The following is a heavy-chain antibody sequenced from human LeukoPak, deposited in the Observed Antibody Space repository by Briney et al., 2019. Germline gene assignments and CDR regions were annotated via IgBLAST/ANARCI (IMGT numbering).Heavy chain of an antibody. CDR1: GGSISSGGYY. CDR3: ARALGATRVRGVIGKLNWFDP. D-gene: IGHD3-10*01. CDR2: MYYSGST. V-gene: IGHV4-31*03. J-gene: IGHJ5*02. Sequence: SQTLSLTCTVSGGSISSGGYYWSWIRQHPGKGLEWIGYMYYSGSTYYNPSLKSRVTISVDTSKNQFSLKLSSVTAADTAVYYCARALGATRVRGVIGKLNWFDPWGQGTLVTVSS.